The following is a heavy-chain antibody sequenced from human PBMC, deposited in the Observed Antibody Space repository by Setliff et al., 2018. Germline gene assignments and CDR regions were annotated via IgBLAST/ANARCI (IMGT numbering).Heavy chain of an antibody. CDR1: GFTVSSNY. V-gene: IGHV3-66*01. J-gene: IGHJ4*02. Sequence: GGSLSLSCAASGFTVSSNYMSWVRQAPGKGLEWVSVIYSGGSTYYADSVKGRFTISRDNSKNTLYLQMNSLRAEDTAVYYCARCGNSGWSGGYYFDYWGQGTPVTVSS. D-gene: IGHD6-19*01. CDR3: ARCGNSGWSGGYYFDY. CDR2: IYSGGST.